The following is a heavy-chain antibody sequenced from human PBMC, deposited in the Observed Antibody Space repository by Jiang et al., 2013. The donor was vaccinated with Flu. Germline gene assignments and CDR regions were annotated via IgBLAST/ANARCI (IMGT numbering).Heavy chain of an antibody. J-gene: IGHJ4*02. CDR3: ARGENWNDEPFDY. Sequence: PGLVKPSETLSLTCTVSGGSVSTNAYYWSWIRQPPGKGLEWIGYIYYSGSANYNPSLKSRVTMSVDTSKNQFSLKLSSVTAADTAVYYCARGENWNDEPFDYWGQGTLVTVSS. D-gene: IGHD1-1*01. CDR2: IYYSGSA. V-gene: IGHV4-61*08. CDR1: GGSVSTNAYY.